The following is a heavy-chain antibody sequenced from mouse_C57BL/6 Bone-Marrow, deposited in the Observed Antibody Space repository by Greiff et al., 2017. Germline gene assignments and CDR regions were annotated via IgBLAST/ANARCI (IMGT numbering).Heavy chain of an antibody. CDR3: TKSRWDGY. D-gene: IGHD4-1*01. V-gene: IGHV14-4*01. J-gene: IGHJ3*01. Sequence: EVQLQQSGAELVRPGASVKLSCTASGFNIKDDYMHWVKQRPGQGLEWIGWIDPENGDTEYAAKFQGKATITADTSSNTAYLQLSSLTSEDSAVYYCTKSRWDGYWGQGTLVTVSA. CDR1: GFNIKDDY. CDR2: IDPENGDT.